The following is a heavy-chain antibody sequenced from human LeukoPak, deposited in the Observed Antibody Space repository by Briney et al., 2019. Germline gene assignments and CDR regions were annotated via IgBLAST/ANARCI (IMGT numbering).Heavy chain of an antibody. CDR3: ARECSSSCGFDY. Sequence: SETLSLTCTVSGGSISSYYWSWIRQPPGKGLEWIGYIYYSGSTNYNPSLKSRVTISVDTSKNQFPLKLSSVTAADTAVYYCARECSSSCGFDYWGQGTLVTVSS. D-gene: IGHD6-13*01. J-gene: IGHJ4*02. V-gene: IGHV4-59*01. CDR1: GGSISSYY. CDR2: IYYSGST.